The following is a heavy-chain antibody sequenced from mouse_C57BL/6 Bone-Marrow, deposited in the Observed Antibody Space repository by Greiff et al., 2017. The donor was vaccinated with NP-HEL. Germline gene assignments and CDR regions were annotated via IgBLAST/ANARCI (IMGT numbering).Heavy chain of an antibody. CDR2: IRNKANNHAT. V-gene: IGHV6-6*01. D-gene: IGHD2-14*01. J-gene: IGHJ2*01. CDR1: GFTFSDSW. Sequence: EVQVVESGGGLVQPGGSMKLSCAASGFTFSDSWMDWVRQSPETGLEWVAEIRNKANNHATYYAESVKGRFTITRDDSKSSVYLQMNSLRAEDTGIYYCTRTGYDSLLDYWGQGTTLTVSS. CDR3: TRTGYDSLLDY.